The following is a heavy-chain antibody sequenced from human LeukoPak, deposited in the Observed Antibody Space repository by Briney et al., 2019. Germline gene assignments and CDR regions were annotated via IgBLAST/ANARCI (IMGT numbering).Heavy chain of an antibody. J-gene: IGHJ4*02. CDR1: GYTFTSYG. V-gene: IGHV1-18*01. CDR2: ISAYNGNT. CDR3: ARGDPLAAAGTDFDY. D-gene: IGHD6-13*01. Sequence: GASVKVSCKASGYTFTSYGISWVRQAPGQGLEWMGWISAYNGNTNYAQKLQGRVTMTTDTSTSTAYMELRSLRSDDTAVYYCARGDPLAAAGTDFDYWGQGTLVTVSS.